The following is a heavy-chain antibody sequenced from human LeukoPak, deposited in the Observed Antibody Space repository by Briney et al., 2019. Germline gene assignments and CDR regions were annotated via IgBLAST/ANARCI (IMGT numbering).Heavy chain of an antibody. CDR3: AKQYLGAN. CDR2: IRKSGNTT. D-gene: IGHD2-2*01. CDR1: GFTFSNYA. Sequence: GGSLRLSCEVSGFTFSNYAMNWVRQAPGKGLQWVSSIRKSGNTTDYADSVKGRFTISRDNSKNTLYLQMNSRRGEDTPVYYCAKQYLGANWGQGTLVTVSS. V-gene: IGHV3-23*01. J-gene: IGHJ4*02.